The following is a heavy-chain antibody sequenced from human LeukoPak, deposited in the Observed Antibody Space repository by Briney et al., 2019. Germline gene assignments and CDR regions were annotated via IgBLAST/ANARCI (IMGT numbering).Heavy chain of an antibody. CDR3: ARADPYYYDSSGPRAFDY. CDR2: IYYSGST. Sequence: SETLSLTCTVSGGSISSGDYYWTWIRQPPGKGLQWIGYIYYSGSTYYNPSLKSRVTISLDTSKNQFSLKLSSVTAADTAVYYCARADPYYYDSSGPRAFDYWGQVTLVTVSS. V-gene: IGHV4-30-4*01. CDR1: GGSISSGDYY. D-gene: IGHD3-22*01. J-gene: IGHJ4*02.